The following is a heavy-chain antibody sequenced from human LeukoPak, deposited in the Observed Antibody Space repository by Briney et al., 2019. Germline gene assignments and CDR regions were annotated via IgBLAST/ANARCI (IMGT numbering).Heavy chain of an antibody. J-gene: IGHJ4*02. CDR1: GFPFSIYE. V-gene: IGHV3-48*03. Sequence: GGSLRLSCAVSGFPFSIYEMDWVRQAPGKGLEWVSNIGSSGTTRYYADSVKGRFSISRDNAKNSLYLQMNSLRVEDTGVYYCALLAVASDFDYWGQGALATVSS. CDR3: ALLAVASDFDY. D-gene: IGHD6-19*01. CDR2: IGSSGTTR.